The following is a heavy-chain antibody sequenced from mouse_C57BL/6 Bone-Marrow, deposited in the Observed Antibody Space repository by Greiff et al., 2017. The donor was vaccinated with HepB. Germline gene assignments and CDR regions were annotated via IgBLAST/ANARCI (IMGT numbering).Heavy chain of an antibody. J-gene: IGHJ3*01. D-gene: IGHD1-1*02. CDR2: SRNKANDYTT. Sequence: EVMLVESGGGLVQSGRSLRLSCATSGFTFSDFYMEWVRQAPGKGLEWIAASRNKANDYTTEYSASVKGRFIVSRDTSRSILYLQMNALRAGDTAMDYCGRDEWWIGGAYWGQGTLVTVSA. CDR1: GFTFSDFY. CDR3: GRDEWWIGGAY. V-gene: IGHV7-1*01.